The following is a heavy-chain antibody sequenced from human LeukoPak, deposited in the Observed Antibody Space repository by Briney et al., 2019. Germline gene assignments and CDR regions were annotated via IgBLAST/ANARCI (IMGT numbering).Heavy chain of an antibody. D-gene: IGHD5-18*01. J-gene: IGHJ5*02. CDR1: GFTFDDYA. V-gene: IGHV3-9*01. Sequence: GRSLRLSCAASGFTFDDYAMHWVRQAPGKGLEWVSGISWNSGSIGYADSVKGRFTISRDNAKNSLYLQMNSLRAEDTALYYCAKSGPSRYSYGYEAWGQGTLVTVSS. CDR2: ISWNSGSI. CDR3: AKSGPSRYSYGYEA.